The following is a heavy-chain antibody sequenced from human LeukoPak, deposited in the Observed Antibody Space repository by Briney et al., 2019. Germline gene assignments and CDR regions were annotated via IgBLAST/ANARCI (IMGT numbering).Heavy chain of an antibody. D-gene: IGHD2-15*01. CDR2: ISSSGSTI. CDR3: ARENPFDGYCSGGSCYSNL. CDR1: GFTFSDYY. J-gene: IGHJ4*02. Sequence: GGSPRLSCAASGFTFSDYYMSWIRQAPGKGLKWVSYISSSGSTIYYADSVKGRFTISRDNAKNSLYLQMNSLRAEDTAVYYCARENPFDGYCSGGSCYSNLWGQGTLVTVSS. V-gene: IGHV3-11*04.